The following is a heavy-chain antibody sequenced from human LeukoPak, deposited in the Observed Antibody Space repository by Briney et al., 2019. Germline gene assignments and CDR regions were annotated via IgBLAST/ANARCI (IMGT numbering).Heavy chain of an antibody. CDR2: ISGSGGST. Sequence: GGSLRLSRAASGFTFSSYAMSWVRQAPGKGLEWVSAISGSGGSTYYADSVKGRFTISRDNSKNTLYLQMNSLRAEDTAVYYCAKGMRSGSYFYDWGQGTLVTVSS. J-gene: IGHJ4*02. V-gene: IGHV3-23*01. CDR1: GFTFSSYA. CDR3: AKGMRSGSYFYD. D-gene: IGHD1-26*01.